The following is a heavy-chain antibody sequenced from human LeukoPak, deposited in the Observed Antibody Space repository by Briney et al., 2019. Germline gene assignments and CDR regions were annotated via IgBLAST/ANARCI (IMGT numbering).Heavy chain of an antibody. Sequence: PGGSLRLSCAASGFTFEDYGMSWVRQAPGKGLEWVSGINWNGGSTHYADSLKGRFYISRDNAKNSLYLQMNSLRAEDTAVYYCACFGSYWSDDAFDIWGQGTMVTVSS. V-gene: IGHV3-20*04. J-gene: IGHJ3*02. CDR3: ACFGSYWSDDAFDI. CDR1: GFTFEDYG. CDR2: INWNGGST. D-gene: IGHD1-26*01.